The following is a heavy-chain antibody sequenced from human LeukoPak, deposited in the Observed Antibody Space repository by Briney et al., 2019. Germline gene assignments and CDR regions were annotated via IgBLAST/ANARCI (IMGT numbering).Heavy chain of an antibody. CDR2: ISGSGGST. Sequence: GGSLRLSCAASGFTFDDYAMHWVRQAPGKGLEWVSGISGSGGSTYYADSVKGRFTISRDNSKNTLYLQMNSLRAEDTAVYYCAKMGGSSSAFFDYWGQGTLVTVSS. CDR3: AKMGGSSSAFFDY. D-gene: IGHD6-6*01. J-gene: IGHJ4*02. V-gene: IGHV3-23*01. CDR1: GFTFDDYA.